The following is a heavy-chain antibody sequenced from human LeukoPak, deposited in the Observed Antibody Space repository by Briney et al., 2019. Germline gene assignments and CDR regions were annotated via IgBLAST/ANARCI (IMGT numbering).Heavy chain of an antibody. D-gene: IGHD2-2*01. CDR3: ARDPADIVVVPAANYPDY. J-gene: IGHJ4*02. V-gene: IGHV3-30-3*01. CDR2: ISYDGSNK. Sequence: PSGGFLRLSCAASGFTFSSYAMHWVRQAPGKGLEWVAVISYDGSNKYYADSVKGRFTISRDNSKNTLYLQMNSLRAEDTAVYYCARDPADIVVVPAANYPDYWGQGTLVTVSS. CDR1: GFTFSSYA.